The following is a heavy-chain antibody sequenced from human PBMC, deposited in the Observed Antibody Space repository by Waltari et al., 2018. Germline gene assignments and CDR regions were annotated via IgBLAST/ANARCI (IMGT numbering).Heavy chain of an antibody. D-gene: IGHD1-7*01. CDR1: GPSVSSTSAT. Sequence: QVQLQESGPGLVKPSQTLSLTCSIPGPSVSSTSATWNCSRQSPSRGLEWLGRTYYRSKWYNDYAQSVQNRISINPDTSKNQFSLQLNSVTPEDMAVYYCARLSGTTYAFDFWGQGLRVTVSS. CDR3: ARLSGTTYAFDF. V-gene: IGHV6-1*01. J-gene: IGHJ3*01. CDR2: TYYRSKWYN.